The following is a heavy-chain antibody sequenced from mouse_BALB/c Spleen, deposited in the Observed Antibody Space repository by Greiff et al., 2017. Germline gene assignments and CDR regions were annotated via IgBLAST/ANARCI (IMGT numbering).Heavy chain of an antibody. CDR3: ARSDGSSYDWFAY. CDR2: ISSGSSTI. CDR1: GFTFSSFG. J-gene: IGHJ3*01. D-gene: IGHD1-1*01. V-gene: IGHV5-17*02. Sequence: EVKLVESGGGLVQPGGSRKLSCAASGFTFSSFGMHWVRQAPEKGLEWVAYISSGSSTIYYADTVKGRFTISRDNPKNTLFLQMTSLRSEDTAMYYCARSDGSSYDWFAYWGQGTLVTVSA.